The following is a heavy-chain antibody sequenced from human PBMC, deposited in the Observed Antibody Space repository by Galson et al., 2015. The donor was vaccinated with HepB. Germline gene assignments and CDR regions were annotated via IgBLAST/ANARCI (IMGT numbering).Heavy chain of an antibody. CDR3: ARVKAGRHYYYGSGSAARGAFDI. Sequence: SVKVSCKASGYTFTGYYMHWVRQAPGQGLEWMGWINPNSGGTNYAQKFQGWVTMTRDTSISTAYMELSRLRSDDTAVYYCARVKAGRHYYYGSGSAARGAFDIWGQGTMVTVSS. CDR2: INPNSGGT. V-gene: IGHV1-2*04. D-gene: IGHD3-10*01. CDR1: GYTFTGYY. J-gene: IGHJ3*02.